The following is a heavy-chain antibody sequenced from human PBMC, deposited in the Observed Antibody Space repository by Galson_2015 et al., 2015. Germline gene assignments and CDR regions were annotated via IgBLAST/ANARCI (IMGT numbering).Heavy chain of an antibody. Sequence: SVKVSCKASGYTFTSYGISWVRQAPGQGLEWMGRIIPILGIANYAQKFQGRVTITADKSTSTAYMKLSSLRSEDTAVYYCARSQAPEMATGRGAFDIWGQGTMVTVSS. CDR2: IIPILGIA. CDR3: ARSQAPEMATGRGAFDI. CDR1: GYTFTSYG. V-gene: IGHV1-69*04. D-gene: IGHD5-24*01. J-gene: IGHJ3*02.